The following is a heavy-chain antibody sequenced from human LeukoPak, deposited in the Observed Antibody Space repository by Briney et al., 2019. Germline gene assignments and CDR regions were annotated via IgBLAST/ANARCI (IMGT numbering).Heavy chain of an antibody. CDR3: ARDLRLWLGESPFDY. CDR1: GFTFSSYW. V-gene: IGHV3-74*01. Sequence: GGSLRLSCAASGFTFSSYWMHWVRQAPGKGLVWVSRINSDGSSTSYADSVKGRFTISRDNAKNTLYLQMNSLRAEDTAVYYCARDLRLWLGESPFDYWGQGTLVTVSS. J-gene: IGHJ4*02. CDR2: INSDGSST. D-gene: IGHD3-10*01.